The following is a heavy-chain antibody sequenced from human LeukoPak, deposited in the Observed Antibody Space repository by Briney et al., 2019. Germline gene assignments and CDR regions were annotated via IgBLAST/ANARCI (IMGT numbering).Heavy chain of an antibody. CDR2: INTDGSSP. CDR1: GFTFSSYW. D-gene: IGHD2-2*01. Sequence: PGRSLRLSCAVSGFTFSSYWMHWVRQAPGKGLVWVSRINTDGSSPTYADSVKGRFTISRDNAKNTLYLQMNSLSAEDTAVYYCARVSCSSTSCKYPFDYWGQGALVTVSS. CDR3: ARVSCSSTSCKYPFDY. J-gene: IGHJ4*02. V-gene: IGHV3-74*01.